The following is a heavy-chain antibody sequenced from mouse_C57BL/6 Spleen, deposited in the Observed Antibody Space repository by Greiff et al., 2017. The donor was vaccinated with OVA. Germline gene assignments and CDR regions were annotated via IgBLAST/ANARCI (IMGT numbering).Heavy chain of an antibody. J-gene: IGHJ1*03. Sequence: EVKLMESGGGLVQPGGSLSLSCAASGFTFTDYYMSWVRQPPGKALEWLGFIRNKANGYTTEYSASVKGRFTISRDNSQSILYLQMNALGAEDSATYYCARLDDGYYGGYFDVWGTGTTVTVSS. D-gene: IGHD2-3*01. CDR3: ARLDDGYYGGYFDV. CDR1: GFTFTDYY. CDR2: IRNKANGYTT. V-gene: IGHV7-3*01.